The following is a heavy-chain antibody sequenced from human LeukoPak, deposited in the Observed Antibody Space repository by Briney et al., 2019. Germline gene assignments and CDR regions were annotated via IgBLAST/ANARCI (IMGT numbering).Heavy chain of an antibody. CDR1: GYTFTGYY. Sequence: GASVKVSCKASGYTFTGYYMHWVRQAPGQGLEWMGWINPNSGGTNYAQKFQGRVTMTRNTSISTAYMELSSLRSEDTAVYYCASLDLGIADDNNWFDPWGQGTLVTVSS. V-gene: IGHV1-2*02. J-gene: IGHJ5*02. CDR2: INPNSGGT. CDR3: ASLDLGIADDNNWFDP. D-gene: IGHD7-27*01.